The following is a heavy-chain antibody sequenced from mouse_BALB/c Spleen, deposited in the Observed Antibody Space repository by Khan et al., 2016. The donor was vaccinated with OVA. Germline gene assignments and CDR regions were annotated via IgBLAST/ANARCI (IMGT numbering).Heavy chain of an antibody. CDR1: GFTFTDYY. V-gene: IGHV7-3*02. J-gene: IGHJ2*01. CDR2: IANKADGYRT. D-gene: IGHD4-1*02. CDR3: ARDQVGSYVEY. Sequence: EVELVESGGGLVQPGGSLRLSCATSGFTFTDYYMTWVRQPPGEALEWLGFIANKADGYRTEYSASVQGRFPFSRDTSQNSLYLQMTTRRHEDSGTYYCARDQVGSYVEYWGQGTTRTDSS.